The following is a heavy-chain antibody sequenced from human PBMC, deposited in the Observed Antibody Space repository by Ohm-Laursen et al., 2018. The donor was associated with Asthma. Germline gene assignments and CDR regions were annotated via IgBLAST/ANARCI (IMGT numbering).Heavy chain of an antibody. D-gene: IGHD2-21*02. Sequence: SLRLSCAASGFTFSIYALHWVRQAPGKGLEWVAIISSDETYKNYANSVKGRFTISKDNSENTLYMQMNSLRAEDTAVYYCARRDFSGGDPSAAFDIWGQGTMATVSS. CDR1: GFTFSIYA. CDR3: ARRDFSGGDPSAAFDI. J-gene: IGHJ3*02. CDR2: ISSDETYK. V-gene: IGHV3-30*04.